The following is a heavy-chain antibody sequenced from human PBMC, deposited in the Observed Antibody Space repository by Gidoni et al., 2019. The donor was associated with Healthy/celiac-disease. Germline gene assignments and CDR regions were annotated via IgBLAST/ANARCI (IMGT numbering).Heavy chain of an antibody. CDR2: IYYSGST. D-gene: IGHD6-19*01. CDR1: GGSISSSSYY. J-gene: IGHJ4*02. V-gene: IGHV4-39*01. Sequence: QLQLQESGPGLVKPSETLSLTCTVSGGSISSSSYYWGWIRQPPGKGLEWIGSIYYSGSTYYNPSLKSRVTISVDTSKNQFSLKLSSVTAADTAVYYCATLPTDSSGWYTQLYYFDYWGQGTLVTVSS. CDR3: ATLPTDSSGWYTQLYYFDY.